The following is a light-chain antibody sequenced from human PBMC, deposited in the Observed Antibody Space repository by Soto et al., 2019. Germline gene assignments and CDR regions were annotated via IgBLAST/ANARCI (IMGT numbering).Light chain of an antibody. J-gene: IGKJ2*01. CDR3: PQYYSYPYT. Sequence: AIRMTQSPSSLSASTGDRVTITCRASQGISSYLAWYQQKPGKAPQLLIYAASTLQSGVPSRFSGSGSGTDFTLTISCLQSEDFAAYYCPQYYSYPYTFGQGTKLEIK. CDR1: QGISSY. V-gene: IGKV1-8*01. CDR2: AAS.